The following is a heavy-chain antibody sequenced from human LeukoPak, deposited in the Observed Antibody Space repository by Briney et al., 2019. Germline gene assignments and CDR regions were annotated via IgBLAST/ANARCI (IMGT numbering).Heavy chain of an antibody. J-gene: IGHJ3*02. CDR2: IYSDGGT. CDR3: ARADYVWGSYRLSQSFDAFDI. CDR1: GFTVSSNY. V-gene: IGHV3-53*01. Sequence: GGSLRLSCAASGFTVSSNYMSWVRQAPGKGLEWVSVIYSDGGTHYADSVKGRFTISRDNSKNTLYLQMNTLRAEDTAMYYCARADYVWGSYRLSQSFDAFDIWGQGTMVTVSS. D-gene: IGHD3-16*02.